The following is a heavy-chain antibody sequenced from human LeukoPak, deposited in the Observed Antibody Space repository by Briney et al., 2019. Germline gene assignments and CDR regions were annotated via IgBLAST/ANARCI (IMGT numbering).Heavy chain of an antibody. CDR3: ARDGYDSSGSQPLNAFDI. CDR1: GFTFSSYG. D-gene: IGHD3-22*01. J-gene: IGHJ3*02. Sequence: GRSLRLSCAASGFTFSSYGMHWVRQAPGKGLEWVAVIWYDGSNKYYADSVKGRFTISRDNSKNTLYQQMNSLRAEDTAVYYCARDGYDSSGSQPLNAFDIWGQGTMVTVSS. CDR2: IWYDGSNK. V-gene: IGHV3-33*01.